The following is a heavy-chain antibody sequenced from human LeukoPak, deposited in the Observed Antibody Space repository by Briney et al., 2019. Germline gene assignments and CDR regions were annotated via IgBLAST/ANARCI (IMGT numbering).Heavy chain of an antibody. D-gene: IGHD6-13*01. CDR1: GGSFSGYY. J-gene: IGHJ3*02. CDR3: ARGKAAAGTSPAFDI. V-gene: IGHV4-34*01. CDR2: INHSGST. Sequence: SETLSLTCAVYGGSFSGYYWSWIRQPPGKGLECIGEINHSGSTNYNPSLKSRVTISVDTSKNQFSLKLSSVTAADTAVYYCARGKAAAGTSPAFDIWGQGTMVTVSS.